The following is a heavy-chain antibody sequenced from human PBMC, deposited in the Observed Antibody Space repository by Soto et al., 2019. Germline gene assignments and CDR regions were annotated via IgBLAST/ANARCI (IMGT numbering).Heavy chain of an antibody. CDR2: MTADGRTI. V-gene: IGHV3-74*03. CDR1: GFTFGDYW. Sequence: EVQLVESGGGVVQPGGSLRLSCAASGFTFGDYWMHWVRQPPGKGPEWVSRMTADGRTIQYADSVKGRFTASRDNAKSTLYLQMNSLRAEDTAVYYWATAEVDYWGPGTLVTVSS. J-gene: IGHJ4*02. CDR3: ATAEVDY.